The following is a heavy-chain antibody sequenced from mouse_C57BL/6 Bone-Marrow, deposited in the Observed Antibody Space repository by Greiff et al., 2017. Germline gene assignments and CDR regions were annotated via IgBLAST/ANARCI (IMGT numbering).Heavy chain of an antibody. J-gene: IGHJ3*01. CDR3: ARGDYYGNYGAWFAY. Sequence: VQLQQSGPVLVKPGASVKMSCKASGYTFTDYYMNWVKQSHGKSLEWIGVINPYNGGTSYNQKFKGKATLTVDKSSSTAYMELNSLTSEDSAVYYGARGDYYGNYGAWFAYWGQGTLVTVSA. CDR1: GYTFTDYY. D-gene: IGHD2-1*01. V-gene: IGHV1-19*01. CDR2: INPYNGGT.